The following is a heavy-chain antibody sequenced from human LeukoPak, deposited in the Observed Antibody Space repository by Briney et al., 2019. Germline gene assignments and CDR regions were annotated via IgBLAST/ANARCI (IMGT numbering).Heavy chain of an antibody. CDR3: ARRMATVTDASDI. Sequence: SETLSLTCNVSGDSLTSHLWSWIRQTPGKGLEWIGYVFHSGTTNYSPSLKSRVTISLDTSKKQFYLRLASVTAADTAVYYCARRMATVTDASDIWGRGTMVSVSS. CDR1: GDSLTSHL. D-gene: IGHD5-24*01. V-gene: IGHV4-59*08. CDR2: VFHSGTT. J-gene: IGHJ3*02.